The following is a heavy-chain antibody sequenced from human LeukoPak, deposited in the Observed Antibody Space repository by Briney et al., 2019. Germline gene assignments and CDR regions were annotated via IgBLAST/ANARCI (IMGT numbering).Heavy chain of an antibody. CDR3: AKGYSSSPMGYFQH. D-gene: IGHD6-13*01. V-gene: IGHV3-43*01. CDR2: ISWDGGST. J-gene: IGHJ1*01. Sequence: SGGSLRLSCAASGFTFDDYTMHWVRQAPGKGLEWVSLISWDGGSTYYADSVKGRFTIPRDNSKNSLYLQMSSLRTEDTALYYCAKGYSSSPMGYFQHWGQGTLVTVSS. CDR1: GFTFDDYT.